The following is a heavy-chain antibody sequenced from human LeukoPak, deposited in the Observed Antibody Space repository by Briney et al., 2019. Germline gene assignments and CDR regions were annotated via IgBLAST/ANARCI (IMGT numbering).Heavy chain of an antibody. D-gene: IGHD6-13*01. Sequence: PSETLSLTCAVYGGSFSGYYWSWIRQPPGKGLEWIGEINYNGSTNYNPSLKSRVTISVDTSKNQFSLKLSSVTAADTAVYYCASSVRGHSSSWPHWGQGTLVTVSS. J-gene: IGHJ1*01. CDR3: ASSVRGHSSSWPH. CDR2: INYNGST. V-gene: IGHV4-34*01. CDR1: GGSFSGYY.